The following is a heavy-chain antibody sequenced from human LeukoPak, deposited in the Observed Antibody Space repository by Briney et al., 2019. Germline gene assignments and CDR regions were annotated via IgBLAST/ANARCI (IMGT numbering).Heavy chain of an antibody. V-gene: IGHV1-2*02. CDR1: GYTFTGYY. CDR2: INPNSGGT. CDR3: ARGLGYCSGGSCS. J-gene: IGHJ4*02. Sequence: ASVKVSCKASGYTFTGYYMHWVRQAPGQGLEWVGWINPNSGGTNYAQKFQGRVTMTRDTSISTAYMELSRLRSDDTAVYYCARGLGYCSGGSCSWGQGTLVTVSS. D-gene: IGHD2-15*01.